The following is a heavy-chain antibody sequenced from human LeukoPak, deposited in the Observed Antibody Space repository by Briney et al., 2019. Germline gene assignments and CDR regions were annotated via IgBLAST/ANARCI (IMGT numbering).Heavy chain of an antibody. Sequence: GGSLRLSCTASGFTFGDYAMSWFRQAPGKGLEWVGFIRSKAYGGTAEYAASVKGRFTISRDNAKNSLYLQMNSLRAEDTAVYYCARWGSGTLYYYGMDVWGQGTTVTVSS. CDR3: ARWGSGTLYYYGMDV. CDR2: IRSKAYGGTA. V-gene: IGHV3-49*03. J-gene: IGHJ6*02. D-gene: IGHD3-10*01. CDR1: GFTFGDYA.